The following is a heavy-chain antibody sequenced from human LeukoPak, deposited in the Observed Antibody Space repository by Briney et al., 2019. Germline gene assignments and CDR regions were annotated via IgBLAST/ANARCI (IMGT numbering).Heavy chain of an antibody. J-gene: IGHJ4*02. Sequence: SETLSLTCTVSGGSISSYYWSWIRQPPGKGLEWIGYIYYSGSTNYNPSLKSRVTISVDTSKNQFSLKLSSVTAADTAVYYCAREVLETVAVYFDYWGQGTLVTVSS. CDR1: GGSISSYY. CDR3: AREVLETVAVYFDY. D-gene: IGHD6-19*01. CDR2: IYYSGST. V-gene: IGHV4-59*12.